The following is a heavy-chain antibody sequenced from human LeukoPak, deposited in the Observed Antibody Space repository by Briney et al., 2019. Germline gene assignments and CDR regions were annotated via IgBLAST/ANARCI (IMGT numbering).Heavy chain of an antibody. D-gene: IGHD2-21*01. CDR1: GGTFSSYA. CDR2: IIPIFGTA. J-gene: IGHJ4*02. Sequence: SVKVSCKASGGTFSSYAISWVRQAPGQGLEWMGGIIPIFGTANYAQKFQGRVTITADESTSTAYMELSSLRSEDTAVYYCARGIALANPFDYWGQGTLVTVSS. CDR3: ARGIALANPFDY. V-gene: IGHV1-69*13.